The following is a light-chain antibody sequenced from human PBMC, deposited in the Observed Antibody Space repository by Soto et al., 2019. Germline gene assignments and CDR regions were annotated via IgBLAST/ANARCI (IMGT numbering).Light chain of an antibody. J-gene: IGLJ2*01. V-gene: IGLV2-8*01. Sequence: QSALTQPPSASGSPGQSVTISCTGTSSDVGGYNYVSWYQQHPGKAPKLMIYEVSKRPSGVPDRVSGSKSGNTASLTVSGLQAEDEADYYCSSYAGSKGDVVFGGGTKLTVL. CDR2: EVS. CDR3: SSYAGSKGDVV. CDR1: SSDVGGYNY.